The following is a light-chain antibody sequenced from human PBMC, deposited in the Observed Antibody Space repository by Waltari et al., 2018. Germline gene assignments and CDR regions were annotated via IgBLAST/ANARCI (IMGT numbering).Light chain of an antibody. CDR3: QVWHPDIDPGV. CDR1: NIGSYS. CDR2: YDS. J-gene: IGLJ1*01. Sequence: SYVLTQPPSVSVAPGETARITCGGDNIGSYSVHWYQQKPRQAPVLVIFYDSDRPAGIPAGFSGCNSGNTATLTITSVEAGDEARYYCQVWHPDIDPGVFGTGTEVTVL. V-gene: IGLV3-21*04.